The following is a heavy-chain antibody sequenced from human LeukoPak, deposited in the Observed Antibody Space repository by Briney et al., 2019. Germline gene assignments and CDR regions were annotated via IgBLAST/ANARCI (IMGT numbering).Heavy chain of an antibody. CDR3: ASRRLMTTAVTRWFDP. Sequence: GASVKVSCKVSGYTLTELSMHWVRQAPGKGLEWMGGFDPEDGETIYAQKFQGRVTMTEDTSTDTAYMELSSLRSEDTAVYYCASRRLMTTAVTRWFDPWGPGTLVTVSS. V-gene: IGHV1-24*01. D-gene: IGHD4-23*01. J-gene: IGHJ5*02. CDR2: FDPEDGET. CDR1: GYTLTELS.